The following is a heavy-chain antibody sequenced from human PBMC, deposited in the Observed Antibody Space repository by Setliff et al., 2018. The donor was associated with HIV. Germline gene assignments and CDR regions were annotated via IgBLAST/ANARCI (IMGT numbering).Heavy chain of an antibody. J-gene: IGHJ6*03. CDR3: ARWAPPNHYFYYYMDV. Sequence: GESLKISCAASGITVSSNYMSWVRQAPGKGLEWVSVIYSGGSTYHADSVKGRFTISRDNSKNTVYLQMNSLRAEDTAVYYCARWAPPNHYFYYYMDVWGKGTTVTVSS. CDR2: IYSGGST. CDR1: GITVSSNY. V-gene: IGHV3-53*01.